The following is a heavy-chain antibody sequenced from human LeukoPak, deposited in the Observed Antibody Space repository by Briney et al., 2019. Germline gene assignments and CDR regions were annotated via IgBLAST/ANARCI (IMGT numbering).Heavy chain of an antibody. CDR1: GGSFSGYY. CDR2: INHSGST. D-gene: IGHD2-2*01. Sequence: PSETLSLTCAVYGGSFSGYYWSWIRQPPGKGLDWIGEINHSGSTNYNPSLKSRVTISVDTSKNQFSLKLSSVTAADTAVYYCARGNIVVVPAAITLRVYGMDVWGKGTTVTVSS. CDR3: ARGNIVVVPAAITLRVYGMDV. V-gene: IGHV4-34*01. J-gene: IGHJ6*04.